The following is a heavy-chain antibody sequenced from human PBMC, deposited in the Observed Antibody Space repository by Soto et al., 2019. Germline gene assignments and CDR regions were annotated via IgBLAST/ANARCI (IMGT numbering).Heavy chain of an antibody. D-gene: IGHD5-18*01. V-gene: IGHV4-39*01. Sequence: SETLSLTCTVSGGSISSSSYYWGWIRQPPGKGLEWIGSIYYSGSTYYNPSLKSRVTISVDTSKNQFSLKLSSVTAADTAVYYCACFFSGGYGYGFYYYGMDVWGQGTTVTVSS. CDR3: ACFFSGGYGYGFYYYGMDV. J-gene: IGHJ6*02. CDR1: GGSISSSSYY. CDR2: IYYSGST.